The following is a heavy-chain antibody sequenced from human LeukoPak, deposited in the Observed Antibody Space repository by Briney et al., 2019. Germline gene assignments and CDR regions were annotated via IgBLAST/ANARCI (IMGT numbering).Heavy chain of an antibody. J-gene: IGHJ6*02. CDR1: GGSISNSYYY. CDR2: IYYSGSA. CDR3: ARHLRDYYYYGMDV. V-gene: IGHV4-39*01. Sequence: SETLSLTCTVSGGSISNSYYYWGWIRQSPGKGLEWIATIYYSGSAFFNPSLKSRVTISIDTSKNQFSLKLSSVTAADTAVYYCARHLRDYYYYGMDVWGQGTTVTVSS.